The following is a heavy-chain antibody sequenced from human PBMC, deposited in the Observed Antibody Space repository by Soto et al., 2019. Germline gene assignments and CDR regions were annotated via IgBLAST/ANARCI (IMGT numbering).Heavy chain of an antibody. D-gene: IGHD1-7*01. CDR2: ISGRGGST. J-gene: IGHJ4*02. CDR3: AKDLQAQLPQRDY. Sequence: PGRSMRYSCAAFGFSVKSYALGCSRQASGKGLEWVSAISGRGGSTYYADSVNGRSTISRDNSKNTLYLQMNSLRAEDTVVYYCAKDLQAQLPQRDYWGQGTLVTVSS. V-gene: IGHV3-23*01. CDR1: GFSVKSYA.